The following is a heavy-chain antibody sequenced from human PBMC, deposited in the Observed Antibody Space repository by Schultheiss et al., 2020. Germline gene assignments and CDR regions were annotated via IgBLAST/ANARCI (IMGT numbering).Heavy chain of an antibody. CDR1: GFTFSSYA. Sequence: GGSLRLSCAASGFTFSSYAMSWVRQAPGKGLEWVAVISYDGSNKYYADSVKGRFTISRDNSKKTLYLQMNSLRAEDTAVYYCARHVCTMTTVTKVEAGFDPWGQGTLVNGYS. J-gene: IGHJ5*02. V-gene: IGHV3-30*03. CDR3: ARHVCTMTTVTKVEAGFDP. D-gene: IGHD4-17*01. CDR2: ISYDGSNK.